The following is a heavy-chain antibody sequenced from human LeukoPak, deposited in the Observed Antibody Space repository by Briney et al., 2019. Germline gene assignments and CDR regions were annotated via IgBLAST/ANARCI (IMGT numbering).Heavy chain of an antibody. J-gene: IGHJ5*02. CDR1: GFTFSSYA. D-gene: IGHD2-2*01. CDR2: ISGSGGST. CDR3: AKGVSSTSCYWFDP. Sequence: GGSLRLSCAASGFTFSSYAMSWVRQAPGKGLEWVSAISGSGGSTYYADSVKGRFTISRDNSKNTLYPQMNSLRAEDTAVYYCAKGVSSTSCYWFDPWGQGTLVTVSS. V-gene: IGHV3-23*01.